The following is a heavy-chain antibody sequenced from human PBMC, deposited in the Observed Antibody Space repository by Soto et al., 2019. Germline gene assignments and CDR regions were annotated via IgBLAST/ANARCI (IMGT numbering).Heavy chain of an antibody. CDR1: GGSIGGYY. V-gene: IGHV4-59*01. D-gene: IGHD3-10*01. CDR2: IYYSGST. CDR3: ARDRDYYGSGSYYNQLYYYYGMDV. Sequence: PSETLSLTCSVSGGSIGGYYGSWIRQPPGKGLEWIGYIYYSGSTNYNPSLKSRVTISVDTSKNQFSLKLSSVTAADTAVYYCARDRDYYGSGSYYNQLYYYYGMDVWGQGTTVTVSS. J-gene: IGHJ6*02.